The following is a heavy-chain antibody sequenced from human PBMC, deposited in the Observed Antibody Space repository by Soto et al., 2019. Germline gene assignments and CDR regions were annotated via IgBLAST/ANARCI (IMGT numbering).Heavy chain of an antibody. Sequence: PGGSLRLSCAASGFTFSSYAMSWIRQAPGKGLEWVSAISGSGGSTYYASSVKGRFTISRDNSKNTLYLQRNRLRAEDTAVYYCAKDPISVIVVVIASDAFDIWGQGAMVTVSS. CDR2: ISGSGGST. CDR3: AKDPISVIVVVIASDAFDI. V-gene: IGHV3-23*01. D-gene: IGHD3-22*01. J-gene: IGHJ3*02. CDR1: GFTFSSYA.